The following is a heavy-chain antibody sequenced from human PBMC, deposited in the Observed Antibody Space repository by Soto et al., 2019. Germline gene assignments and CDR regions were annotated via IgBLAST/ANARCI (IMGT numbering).Heavy chain of an antibody. CDR2: ISGSGGST. Sequence: GGSLRLSCAASGFTFSSYALSWVRQAPGKGLEWVSAISGSGGSTYYADSVKGRFTISRDNSKNTLYLQMNSLRAEDTAVYYFAKGDYYDILTGPVNWFDPWGQGTLVTVSS. J-gene: IGHJ5*02. CDR3: AKGDYYDILTGPVNWFDP. D-gene: IGHD3-9*01. CDR1: GFTFSSYA. V-gene: IGHV3-23*01.